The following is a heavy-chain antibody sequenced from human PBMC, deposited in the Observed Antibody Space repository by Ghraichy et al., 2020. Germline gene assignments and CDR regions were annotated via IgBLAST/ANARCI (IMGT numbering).Heavy chain of an antibody. CDR2: ISDSGDTT. CDR3: AKGYSGYSSAFDY. V-gene: IGHV3-23*01. J-gene: IGHJ4*02. CDR1: GFTFSKYG. D-gene: IGHD6-25*01. Sequence: GGSLRLSCTVSGFTFSKYGMNWVRQAPGKGLEWVSGISDSGDTTYYADSVKGRFTTSRDNSKNTLYVQMSSLRAEDTAVYYCAKGYSGYSSAFDYWCQGTLVTVSS.